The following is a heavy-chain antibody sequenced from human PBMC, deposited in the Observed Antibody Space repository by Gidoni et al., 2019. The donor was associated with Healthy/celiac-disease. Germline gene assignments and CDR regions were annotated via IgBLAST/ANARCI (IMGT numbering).Heavy chain of an antibody. CDR3: ARDRRRGGALDY. CDR1: GGSISSGAYY. J-gene: IGHJ4*02. CDR2: IYYSRST. Sequence: QVQLQESGPGPVKPSQTLSLTCTVSGGSISSGAYYWSWLRQHPGKGLEWIGYIYYSRSTHYNPSLKSRVTISVDTSKNQFCLKLSSVTAADTAVYYCARDRRRGGALDYWGQGTLVTVSS. D-gene: IGHD2-15*01. V-gene: IGHV4-31*03.